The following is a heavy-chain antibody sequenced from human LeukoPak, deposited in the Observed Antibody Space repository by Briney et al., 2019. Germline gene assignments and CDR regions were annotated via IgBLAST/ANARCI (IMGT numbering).Heavy chain of an antibody. D-gene: IGHD3-22*01. V-gene: IGHV3-21*01. J-gene: IGHJ4*02. CDR2: IGSSGNFI. Sequence: GGPRRLSCAPSGFTFSGYSMNWVRKAPGKGLEWVSSIGSSGNFIYYIHSVKGRFTISRDNAKNSLYLQMYSLTAGDTAVYYCATSSSGRGYWGQGTLVTVSS. CDR1: GFTFSGYS. CDR3: ATSSSGRGY.